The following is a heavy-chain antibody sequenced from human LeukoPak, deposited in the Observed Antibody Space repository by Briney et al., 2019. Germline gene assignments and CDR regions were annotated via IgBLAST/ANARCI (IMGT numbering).Heavy chain of an antibody. CDR2: ISYDGSNK. Sequence: PGGSLRLSCAASGFTFSSYGMHWVRQAPGKGLEWVAVISYDGSNKYYADSVKGRFTISRDNSKNTLYLQMNSLRAEETAVYYCASEYSSSWYYFDYWGQGTLVTVSS. J-gene: IGHJ4*02. CDR3: ASEYSSSWYYFDY. CDR1: GFTFSSYG. V-gene: IGHV3-30*03. D-gene: IGHD6-13*01.